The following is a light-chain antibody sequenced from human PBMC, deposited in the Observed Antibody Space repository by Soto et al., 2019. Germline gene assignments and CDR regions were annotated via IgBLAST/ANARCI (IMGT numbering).Light chain of an antibody. Sequence: EIVLTQSPGTLSLSPGEGATLSCRASQSLSSSYLAWYQHKPGQAPRLLIYGASNRATGIPDRFSGSGSGTDFTLTISRLEPEDFAVYYCQQYGSSGTFGQGTKV. CDR1: QSLSSSY. V-gene: IGKV3-20*01. J-gene: IGKJ1*01. CDR2: GAS. CDR3: QQYGSSGT.